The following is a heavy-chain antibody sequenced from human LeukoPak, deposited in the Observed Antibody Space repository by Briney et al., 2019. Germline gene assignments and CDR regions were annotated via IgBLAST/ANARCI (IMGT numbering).Heavy chain of an antibody. CDR1: GFTFSTYA. V-gene: IGHV3-30*04. J-gene: IGHJ6*02. Sequence: GGSLRLSCAASGFTFSTYAIHWVRQAPGKGLEWVAVISYDGSNKYYADSVKGRCTISRDNSKNTLYMQMNSLRAEDTAVYYCAKSRYCSSTSCSEPRLYYYNGMDVWGQGTTVTVSS. D-gene: IGHD2-2*01. CDR2: ISYDGSNK. CDR3: AKSRYCSSTSCSEPRLYYYNGMDV.